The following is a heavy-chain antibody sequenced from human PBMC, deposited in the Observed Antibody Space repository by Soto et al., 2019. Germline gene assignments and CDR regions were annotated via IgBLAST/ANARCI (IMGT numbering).Heavy chain of an antibody. CDR3: ARGGSNDWQVAFDI. CDR2: INHSGSN. D-gene: IGHD3-9*01. Sequence: SETLSLTCVVSGGSFRTYYYNWIRQSPGKGLEWIGEINHSGSNSYSPSLKSRVTMSLDTSKNQFSLKLTSVTAADTAVYYCARGGSNDWQVAFDIWGQGTMVTVSS. V-gene: IGHV4-34*01. J-gene: IGHJ3*02. CDR1: GGSFRTYY.